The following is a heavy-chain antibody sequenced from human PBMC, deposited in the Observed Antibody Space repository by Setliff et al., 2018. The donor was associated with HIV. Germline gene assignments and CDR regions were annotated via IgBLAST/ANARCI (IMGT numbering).Heavy chain of an antibody. Sequence: SETLSLTCTVSGASITMHYWSWLRQPPGKGLEWIGYISYSGSTNYDPSLRSRATISVDTSKNQFSLKLTSVAAADTAVYYCALVTKDYYYYSMDVWGKGTTVTV. CDR2: ISYSGST. V-gene: IGHV4-59*11. CDR3: ALVTKDYYYYSMDV. D-gene: IGHD3-10*01. J-gene: IGHJ6*03. CDR1: GASITMHY.